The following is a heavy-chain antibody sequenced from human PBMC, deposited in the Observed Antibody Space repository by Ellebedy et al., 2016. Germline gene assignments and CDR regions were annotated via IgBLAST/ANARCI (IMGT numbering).Heavy chain of an antibody. D-gene: IGHD1-26*01. J-gene: IGHJ4*02. Sequence: SETLSLTXAVYGGSFSGYYWSWIRQPPGKGLEWIGEINHSGSTNYNPSLKSRVTISVDTSKNQFSLKLSSVTAADTAVYYCARGQVGATEYFDYWGQGTLVTVSS. V-gene: IGHV4-34*01. CDR3: ARGQVGATEYFDY. CDR1: GGSFSGYY. CDR2: INHSGST.